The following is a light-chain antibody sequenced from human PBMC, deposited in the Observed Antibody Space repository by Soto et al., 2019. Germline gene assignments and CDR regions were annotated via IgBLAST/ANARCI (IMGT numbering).Light chain of an antibody. J-gene: IGLJ2*01. Sequence: QSALTQPASVSGSPGQSITISCTGTSSDVGGYNYVSWYQQHPGKAPKLMIYEVSNRPSGVSNRFSGSKSGNTASLPISGLQAEDEADYYCRSYTRSRVVFGGGTKLTVL. CDR1: SSDVGGYNY. CDR3: RSYTRSRVV. V-gene: IGLV2-14*01. CDR2: EVS.